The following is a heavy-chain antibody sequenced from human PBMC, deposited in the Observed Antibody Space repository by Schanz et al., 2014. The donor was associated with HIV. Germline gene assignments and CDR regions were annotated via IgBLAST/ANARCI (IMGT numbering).Heavy chain of an antibody. CDR1: GFTFSSYG. V-gene: IGHV3-33*01. D-gene: IGHD5-12*01. Sequence: QVQLVESGGGVVQPGRSLRLSCAASGFTFSSYGMHWVRQVPGKGLEWVAVIWVDGSNKYYGDSVKGRFTIARDNSKNTLYLQMNSLRVEDTAVYHCVREQSRWGSGYTYFDPWGQGTQVTVSS. CDR3: VREQSRWGSGYTYFDP. CDR2: IWVDGSNK. J-gene: IGHJ4*02.